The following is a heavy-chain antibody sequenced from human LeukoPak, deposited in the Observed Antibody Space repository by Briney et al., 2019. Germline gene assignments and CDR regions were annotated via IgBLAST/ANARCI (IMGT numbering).Heavy chain of an antibody. J-gene: IGHJ4*02. CDR1: GFTFSSYA. D-gene: IGHD2-15*01. V-gene: IGHV3-64D*06. CDR2: ISSNGGST. CDR3: VKDRREYCSGGSCYSVFDY. Sequence: QSGGSLRLSCSASGFTFSSYAMHWVRQAPGKGLEYVSAISSNGGSTYYADSVKGRFTISRDNSKNTLYLQMSSLRAEDTAVYYCVKDRREYCSGGSCYSVFDYWGQGTLVTVSS.